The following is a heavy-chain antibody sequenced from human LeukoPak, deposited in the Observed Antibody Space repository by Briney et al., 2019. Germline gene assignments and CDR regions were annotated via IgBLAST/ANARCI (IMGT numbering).Heavy chain of an antibody. D-gene: IGHD1-26*01. CDR2: MNPNSGNT. J-gene: IGHJ4*02. Sequence: ASVKVSCKASGYTFTSYYMHWVRQAPGQGLEWMGWMNPNSGNTGYAQKFQGRVTITRNTSISTAYMELSSLRSEDTAVYYCARYSGSYYYFDYWGQGTLVTVSS. V-gene: IGHV1-8*03. CDR1: GYTFTSYY. CDR3: ARYSGSYYYFDY.